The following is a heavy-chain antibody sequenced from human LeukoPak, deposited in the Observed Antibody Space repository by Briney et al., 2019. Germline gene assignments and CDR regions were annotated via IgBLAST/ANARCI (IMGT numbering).Heavy chain of an antibody. CDR2: ISGSGGST. CDR3: AKVLRLGIAVAGNNFDY. J-gene: IGHJ4*02. V-gene: IGHV3-23*01. Sequence: PGGSLRLSCAASGFTFSSYAMSWVRQAPGKGLEWVSAISGSGGSTYYADSVKGRFTISRDNSKNTLYLQMNSLRAEDTAVYYCAKVLRLGIAVAGNNFDYWGQGTLVTVSS. CDR1: GFTFSSYA. D-gene: IGHD6-19*01.